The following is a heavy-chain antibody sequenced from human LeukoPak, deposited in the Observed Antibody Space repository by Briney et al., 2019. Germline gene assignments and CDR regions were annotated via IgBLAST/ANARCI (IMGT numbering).Heavy chain of an antibody. J-gene: IGHJ3*02. V-gene: IGHV3-53*04. CDR1: GFTVTGNY. D-gene: IGHD6-19*01. CDR3: ARASYTSGWRGALDI. Sequence: PGGSLRLSCAASGFTVTGNYMSWVRQAPGKGPEWVSDIYTDGSTFYADSVKGRFTISRHNSKNTLYLQMNSLRAEDTAIYYCARASYTSGWRGALDIWGQGTMVTVSS. CDR2: IYTDGST.